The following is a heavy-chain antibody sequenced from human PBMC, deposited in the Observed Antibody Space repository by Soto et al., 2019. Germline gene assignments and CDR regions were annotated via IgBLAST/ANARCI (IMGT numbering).Heavy chain of an antibody. CDR2: IDWADDT. CDR3: ARIVFLRSEF. J-gene: IGHJ4*02. V-gene: IGHV2-5*02. Sequence: QVTLRESGPTLVKPTQTLTLTCTFSGFSLTSSGVAVGWIRQPLGKALEWLASIDWADDTHYNPSLKNRAIVTGDTSKDQVVLTMANMDPTDTATYNCARIVFLRSEFWGQGTPVTVSS. CDR1: GFSLTSSGVA. D-gene: IGHD3-10*01.